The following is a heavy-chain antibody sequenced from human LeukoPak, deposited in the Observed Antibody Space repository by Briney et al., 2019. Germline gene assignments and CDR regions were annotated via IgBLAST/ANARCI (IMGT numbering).Heavy chain of an antibody. V-gene: IGHV3-9*01. CDR1: GFTFDDYG. CDR2: ISWNSDSV. D-gene: IGHD3-16*01. Sequence: GGSLRLSCAASGFTFDDYGMHWVRQAPGKGLEWVSGISWNSDSVGYADSVKGRFTISRDNAENSLYLQMNSLRAEDTAFYYCARAGGSRYYYAMDVWGRGTTVTVSS. J-gene: IGHJ6*02. CDR3: ARAGGSRYYYAMDV.